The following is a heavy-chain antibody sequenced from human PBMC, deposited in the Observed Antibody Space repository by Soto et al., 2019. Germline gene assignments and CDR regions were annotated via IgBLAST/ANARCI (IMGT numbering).Heavy chain of an antibody. CDR2: IIPIFGTA. Sequence: SVKVSCKASGGTFSSYAISWVRQAPGQGLEWMGGIIPIFGTANYAQKFQGRVTITADESTSTAYMELSSLRSEDTAVYYCARDLRGNCSGGSCSGMDVWGQGTTVTISS. CDR1: GGTFSSYA. J-gene: IGHJ6*02. CDR3: ARDLRGNCSGGSCSGMDV. D-gene: IGHD2-15*01. V-gene: IGHV1-69*13.